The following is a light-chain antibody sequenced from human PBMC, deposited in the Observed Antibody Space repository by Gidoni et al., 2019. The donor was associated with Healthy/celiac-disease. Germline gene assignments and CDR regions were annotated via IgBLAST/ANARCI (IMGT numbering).Light chain of an antibody. CDR3: SSYTSSSTLDWV. CDR2: EVS. Sequence: QSALTQPASVSGSPGQSITISCTGTSSDVGGYNDVSWYQQHPGKAPKLMIYEVSNRPSGVSNRFSGSKSGNTASLTISGLQAEDEADYYCSSYTSSSTLDWVFGGGTKLTVL. J-gene: IGLJ3*02. V-gene: IGLV2-14*01. CDR1: SSDVGGYND.